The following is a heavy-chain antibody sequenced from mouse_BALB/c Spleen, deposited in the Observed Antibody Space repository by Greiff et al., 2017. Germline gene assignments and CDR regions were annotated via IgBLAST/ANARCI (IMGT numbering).Heavy chain of an antibody. V-gene: IGHV2-2*02. CDR1: GFSLTSYG. CDR3: ARSPLYGNIGSFAY. Sequence: VQRVESGPGLVQPSQSLSITCTVSGFSLTSYGVHWVRQSPGKGLEWLGVIWSGGSTDYNAAFISRLSISKDNSKSQVFFKMNSLQANDTAIYYCARSPLYGNIGSFAYWGQGTLVTVSA. D-gene: IGHD2-10*02. CDR2: IWSGGST. J-gene: IGHJ3*01.